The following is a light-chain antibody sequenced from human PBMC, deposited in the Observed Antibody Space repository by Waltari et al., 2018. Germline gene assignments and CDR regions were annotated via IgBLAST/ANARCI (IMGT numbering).Light chain of an antibody. J-gene: IGKJ1*01. CDR2: GAS. CDR3: QQYGSSLWT. CDR1: QSVSSSY. V-gene: IGKV3-20*01. Sequence: EIVFTQSPGTLSLSQGERATPSCRASQSVSSSYLAWYQQKPGQAPRLLIYGASSRATGIPDRFSGSGSGTDFTLTISRLEPEDFAVYYCQQYGSSLWTFGQGTKVEIK.